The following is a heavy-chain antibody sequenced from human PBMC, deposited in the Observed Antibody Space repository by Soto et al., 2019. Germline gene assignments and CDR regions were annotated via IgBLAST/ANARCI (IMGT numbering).Heavy chain of an antibody. J-gene: IGHJ4*02. CDR3: AKEKPVDTAMASPFDY. CDR1: GFTFSSYG. CDR2: ISYDGSNK. D-gene: IGHD5-18*01. V-gene: IGHV3-30*18. Sequence: HPGGSLRLSCAASGFTFSSYGMHWVRQAPGKGLEWVAVISYDGSNKYYADSVKGRFTISRDNSKNTLYLQMNSLRAEDTAVYYCAKEKPVDTAMASPFDYWGQGTLVTVSS.